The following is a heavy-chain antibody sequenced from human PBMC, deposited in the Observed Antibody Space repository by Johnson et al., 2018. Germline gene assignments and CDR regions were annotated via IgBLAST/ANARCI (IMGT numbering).Heavy chain of an antibody. V-gene: IGHV4-59*01. J-gene: IGHJ6*03. Sequence: QVQLQESGPGLVKPSETLSLTCPVSGGSISSYYWSWIRQPPGKGLEWIGYIYYSGSTNYNPSLKSRVTISVHTSKNQFSLELSSVTAEDTAVYSCARSSLGGDCSPYYYYMDVWCKGTTVTVSS. CDR3: ARSSLGGDCSPYYYYMDV. CDR2: IYYSGST. CDR1: GGSISSYY. D-gene: IGHD2-21*02.